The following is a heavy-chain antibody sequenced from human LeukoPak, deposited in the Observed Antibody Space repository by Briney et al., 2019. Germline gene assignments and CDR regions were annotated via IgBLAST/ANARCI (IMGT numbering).Heavy chain of an antibody. CDR3: VHPTGEGWFYFPY. CDR1: GFTVTNFA. Sequence: GGSLRLSCAASGFTVTNFAIAWVRQAPGKGLEWVAATGGDADGTTYPDRVRGRFFLSRDSSKNTLYLQMNVLTVEDTAVYHCVHPTGEGWFYFPYWGQGTPVTVSS. D-gene: IGHD7-27*01. CDR2: TGGDADGT. V-gene: IGHV3-23*01. J-gene: IGHJ4*02.